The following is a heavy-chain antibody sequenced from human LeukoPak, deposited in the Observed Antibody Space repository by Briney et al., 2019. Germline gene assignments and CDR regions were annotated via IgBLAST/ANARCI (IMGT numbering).Heavy chain of an antibody. J-gene: IGHJ4*02. CDR3: AKIGIAVLATGD. CDR2: ISGSGGST. Sequence: GGSLRLSCAASGFTFSTYAMSWVRQAPGKGLEWVSGISGSGGSTYYAGSVKGRFTISRDNSKNTLYLQMNSLRVEDTAVYYCAKIGIAVLATGDWGQGTLVTVSS. D-gene: IGHD6-19*01. CDR1: GFTFSTYA. V-gene: IGHV3-23*01.